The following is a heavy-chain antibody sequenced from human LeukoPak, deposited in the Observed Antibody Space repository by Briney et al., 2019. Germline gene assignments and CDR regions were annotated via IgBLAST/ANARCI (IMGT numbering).Heavy chain of an antibody. V-gene: IGHV3-9*01. D-gene: IGHD3-10*01. CDR3: AKDTRRFGELFGGNWFDP. J-gene: IGHJ5*02. Sequence: PGRSLRLSCAASGFTFDDYAMHWVRQAPGKGLEWVSGISWNSGSIGYADSVKGRFTISRDNAKNSLYLQMNSLRAEDTALYYCAKDTRRFGELFGGNWFDPWGQGTLVTVSS. CDR1: GFTFDDYA. CDR2: ISWNSGSI.